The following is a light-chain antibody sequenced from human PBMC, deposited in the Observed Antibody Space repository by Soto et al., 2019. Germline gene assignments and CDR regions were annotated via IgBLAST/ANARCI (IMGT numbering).Light chain of an antibody. CDR3: GTCDTSLSGYV. V-gene: IGLV1-51*01. Sequence: QSVLTQPPSVSAAPGQKVTISCSGSSFNIGNNDVSWYQQLPGTAPKLLIHETGKRPSGIPDRFSGSKSGTSATLDITGLQTGDEADYYCGTCDTSLSGYVFGAGTKVTVL. CDR2: ETG. J-gene: IGLJ1*01. CDR1: SFNIGNND.